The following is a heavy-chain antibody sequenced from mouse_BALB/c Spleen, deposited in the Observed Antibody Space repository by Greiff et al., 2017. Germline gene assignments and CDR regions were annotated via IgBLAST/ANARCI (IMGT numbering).Heavy chain of an antibody. J-gene: IGHJ4*01. CDR1: GFTFSSFG. Sequence: EVQGVESGGGLVQPGGSRKLSCAASGFTFSSFGMHWVRQAPEKGLEWVAYISSGSSTIYYADTVKGRFTISRDNPKNTLFLQMTSLRSEDTAMYYCAGGYDGYAMDYWGQGTSVTVSS. CDR2: ISSGSSTI. CDR3: AGGYDGYAMDY. D-gene: IGHD2-2*01. V-gene: IGHV5-17*02.